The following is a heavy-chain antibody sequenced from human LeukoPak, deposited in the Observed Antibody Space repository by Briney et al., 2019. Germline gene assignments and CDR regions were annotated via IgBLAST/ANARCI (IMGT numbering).Heavy chain of an antibody. CDR3: TTDLGDYYDSSGYYSIY. D-gene: IGHD3-22*01. CDR2: IKSKTDGGTT. V-gene: IGHV3-15*01. J-gene: IGHJ4*02. Sequence: PGGSLRLSCAASGFTFSNAWMSWVRQAPGKGLEWVGRIKSKTDGGTTDYAAPVKGRFTISRDDSKNTLYLQMNSLKTEDTAVYYCTTDLGDYYDSSGYYSIYWGQGTLVTVSS. CDR1: GFTFSNAW.